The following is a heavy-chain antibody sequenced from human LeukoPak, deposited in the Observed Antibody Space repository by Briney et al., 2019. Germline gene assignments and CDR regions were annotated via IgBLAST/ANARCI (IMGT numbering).Heavy chain of an antibody. J-gene: IGHJ4*02. CDR3: ARGPQFSYLDY. V-gene: IGHV4-59*01. CDR1: GGSISSYY. D-gene: IGHD5-24*01. Sequence: SETLSLTCTVSGGSISSYYWSWIRQPPGKGLEWIGYIYYSGSTNYNPSLKSRVTISVDTSKNQFSLKLSSETAADTAVYYCARGPQFSYLDYWGQGTLVTVSS. CDR2: IYYSGST.